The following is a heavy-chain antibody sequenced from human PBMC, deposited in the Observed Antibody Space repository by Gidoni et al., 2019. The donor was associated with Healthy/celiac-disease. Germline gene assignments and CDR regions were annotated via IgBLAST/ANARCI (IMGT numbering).Heavy chain of an antibody. Sequence: EVQLVESGGGLVQPGGSLRLSCAASGFTFSSHWMHWGRHVPGKGLVWVSRINRDGSSTSYADSVKGRFTISRDNAKNTLYLQMNSLRGEDTAVYYCARRYDCGGDCPFDYWGQGTLVTVSS. D-gene: IGHD2-21*02. CDR1: GFTFSSHW. CDR3: ARRYDCGGDCPFDY. V-gene: IGHV3-74*01. CDR2: INRDGSST. J-gene: IGHJ4*02.